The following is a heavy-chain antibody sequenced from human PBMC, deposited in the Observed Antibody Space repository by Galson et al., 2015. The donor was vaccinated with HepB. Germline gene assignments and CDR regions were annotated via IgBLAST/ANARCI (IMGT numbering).Heavy chain of an antibody. CDR1: RFTFSDYF. CDR2: ISYDGSHK. J-gene: IGHJ4*02. CDR3: ARELYFDTKAFDS. V-gene: IGHV3-30*04. D-gene: IGHD3-22*01. Sequence: SLRLSCAASRFTFSDYFMHWVRQAPGKGLEWVALISYDGSHKYYADSAKGRFTISRDNSKNTLYLQMNSLRVEDTAVYYCARELYFDTKAFDSWGQGTLVTVSS.